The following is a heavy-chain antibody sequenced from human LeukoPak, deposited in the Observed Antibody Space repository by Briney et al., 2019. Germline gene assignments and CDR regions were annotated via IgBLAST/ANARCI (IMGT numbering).Heavy chain of an antibody. V-gene: IGHV7-4-1*02. J-gene: IGHJ4*02. CDR1: GYTFTSYA. CDR3: ARDRSNDYVWGSCRYPFDY. D-gene: IGHD3-16*02. CDR2: INTNTGNP. Sequence: ASVKVSCKASGYTFTSYAMNWVRQAPGQGLEWMGWINTNTGNPTYAQGFTGRFVFSLDTSVSTAYLQISSLKAEDTAVYYCARDRSNDYVWGSCRYPFDYWGQGTLVTVSP.